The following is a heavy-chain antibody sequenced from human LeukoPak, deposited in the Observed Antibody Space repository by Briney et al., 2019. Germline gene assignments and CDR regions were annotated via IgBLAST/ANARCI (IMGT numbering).Heavy chain of an antibody. CDR1: GYTFTDYY. Sequence: ASVKVSCKASGYTFTDYYLHWVRQTPGQGLEWMVCVDPNSGDTNYAQKFQGSVTMTRDTSISTAYMELSRLRSDDTAVYYCARSTSGWGFDAFDIWGQGTMVTVSS. CDR3: ARSTSGWGFDAFDI. J-gene: IGHJ3*02. V-gene: IGHV1-2*02. D-gene: IGHD6-19*01. CDR2: VDPNSGDT.